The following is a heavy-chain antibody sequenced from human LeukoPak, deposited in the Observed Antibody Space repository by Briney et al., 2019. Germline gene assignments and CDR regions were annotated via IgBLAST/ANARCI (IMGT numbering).Heavy chain of an antibody. CDR3: ARDLSYCTITSCSYYYYGMDV. Sequence: GGSLRLSCSASGFTFSSYEMNWVRQAPGKGLEWVSYISSSGGTIYYADSVKGRFTISRDNAKDSLYLQMNSLRAEDTAVYYCARDLSYCTITSCSYYYYGMDVWGRGTTVTVSS. J-gene: IGHJ6*02. CDR2: ISSSGGTI. D-gene: IGHD2-2*01. V-gene: IGHV3-48*03. CDR1: GFTFSSYE.